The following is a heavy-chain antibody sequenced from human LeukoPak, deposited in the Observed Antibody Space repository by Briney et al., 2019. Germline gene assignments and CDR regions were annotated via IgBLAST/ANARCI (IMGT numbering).Heavy chain of an antibody. V-gene: IGHV4-59*12. CDR2: IYYSGST. D-gene: IGHD2-21*01. Sequence: KPSETLSLTCTVSGGSISSYYWSWIRQPPGKGLEWIGYIYYSGSTNYNPSLKSRVTISVDTSKNQFSLKLSSVTAADTAVYYCARSPDDPPEKAIAEYFQHWGQGTLVTVSS. J-gene: IGHJ1*01. CDR1: GGSISSYY. CDR3: ARSPDDPPEKAIAEYFQH.